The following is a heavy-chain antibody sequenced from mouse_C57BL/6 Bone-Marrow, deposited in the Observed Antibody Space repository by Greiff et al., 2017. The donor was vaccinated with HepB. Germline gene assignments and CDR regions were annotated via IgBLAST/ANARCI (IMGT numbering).Heavy chain of an antibody. V-gene: IGHV1-69*01. CDR2: IDPSDSYT. J-gene: IGHJ1*03. CDR3: ARGGSYWYFDV. CDR1: GYTFTSYW. Sequence: QVQLQQPGAELVMPGASVKLSCKASGYTFTSYWMHWVKQRPGQGLEWIGEIDPSDSYTNYNQKFKGKSTLTVDKSSSTAYMQLSSPTSEDSAVYYCARGGSYWYFDVWGTGTTVTVSS.